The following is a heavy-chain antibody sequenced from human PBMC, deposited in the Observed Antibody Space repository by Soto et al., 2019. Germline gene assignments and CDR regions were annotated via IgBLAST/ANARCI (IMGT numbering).Heavy chain of an antibody. V-gene: IGHV4-34*01. J-gene: IGHJ6*02. CDR2: INHSGST. Sequence: SETRSLTCAVYGGSFSGYYWSWIRQPPGKGLERIGEINHSGSTNYNPSLKSRVTISVDTSKNQFSLKLSSVTAADTAVYYCARLRITMVRGVTNPYYYYYGMDVWGQGTTVTVSS. CDR3: ARLRITMVRGVTNPYYYYYGMDV. CDR1: GGSFSGYY. D-gene: IGHD3-10*01.